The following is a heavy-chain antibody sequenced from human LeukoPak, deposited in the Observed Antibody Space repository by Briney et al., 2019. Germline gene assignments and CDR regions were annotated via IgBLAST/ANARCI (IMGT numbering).Heavy chain of an antibody. CDR3: ARVGSVCGSDELDY. Sequence: GGSLRLSCAASGFTFSSYSMNWVRQAPGKGLEWVSSISSSSSYIYYADSVKGRFTISRDNAKNSLYLQMNSLRAEDTAVYYCARVGSVCGSDELDYWGQGTLVTVSS. D-gene: IGHD3-16*01. CDR1: GFTFSSYS. V-gene: IGHV3-21*01. CDR2: ISSSSSYI. J-gene: IGHJ4*02.